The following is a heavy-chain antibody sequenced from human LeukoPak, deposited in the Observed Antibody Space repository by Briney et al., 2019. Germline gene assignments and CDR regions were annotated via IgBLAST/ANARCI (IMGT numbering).Heavy chain of an antibody. CDR2: IDTDGSFT. D-gene: IGHD1-26*01. V-gene: IGHV3-74*01. CDR1: GFTFSSYW. J-gene: IGHJ4*02. CDR3: IRGTVGAPGNDY. Sequence: GGSLRPSCATPGFTFSSYWMHWVRQAPGKGLVWASSIDTDGSFTSYADSVRGRFTISRDNAKNTLYLQMSSLRAEDTAVYYCIRGTVGAPGNDYWGQGTLVTVSS.